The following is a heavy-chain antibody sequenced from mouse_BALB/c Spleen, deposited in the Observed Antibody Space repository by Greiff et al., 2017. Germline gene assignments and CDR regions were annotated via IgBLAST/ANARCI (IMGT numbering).Heavy chain of an antibody. D-gene: IGHD1-1*01. Sequence: QVQLQQSGAELVKPGTSVKLSCKASGYNFTSYWINWVKLRPGQGLEWIGDIYPGSGSTNYNEKFKSKATLTVDTSSSTAYMQLSSLASEDSALYYCAREGRYYGSDAMDYWGQGTSVTVSS. CDR2: IYPGSGST. CDR1: GYNFTSYW. CDR3: AREGRYYGSDAMDY. J-gene: IGHJ4*01. V-gene: IGHV1-55*01.